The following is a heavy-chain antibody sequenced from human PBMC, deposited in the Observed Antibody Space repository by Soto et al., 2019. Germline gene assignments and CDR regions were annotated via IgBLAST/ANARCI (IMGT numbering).Heavy chain of an antibody. J-gene: IGHJ4*02. CDR1: GYSFTSYC. CDR3: ARLPPPDIVATHYFDY. Sequence: EPLKISCKGSGYSFTSYCIGWVRQMPGKGLEWMGIIYPGDSDTRYSPSFQGQVTISADKSISTAYLQWSSLKASDTAMYYCARLPPPDIVATHYFDYWGQGTLVTVSS. CDR2: IYPGDSDT. D-gene: IGHD5-12*01. V-gene: IGHV5-51*01.